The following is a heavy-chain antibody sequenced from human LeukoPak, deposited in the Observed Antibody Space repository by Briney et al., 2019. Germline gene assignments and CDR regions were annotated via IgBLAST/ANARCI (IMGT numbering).Heavy chain of an antibody. CDR2: IGTAGDP. J-gene: IGHJ3*02. V-gene: IGHV3-13*05. CDR1: GFTFSSYD. CDR3: ARGVTTGNNDAFDI. Sequence: PGGSLRLSCAASGFTFSSYDMHWVRQATGNGLEGVSAIGTAGDPYYPGSVKGRFTISRENAKNSLYLQMNSLRAGDTAVYYCARGVTTGNNDAFDIWGQGTMVTVSS. D-gene: IGHD4-11*01.